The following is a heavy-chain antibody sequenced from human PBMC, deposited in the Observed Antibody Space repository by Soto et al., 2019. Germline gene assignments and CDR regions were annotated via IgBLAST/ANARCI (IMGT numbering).Heavy chain of an antibody. J-gene: IGHJ4*02. CDR2: ISGSGNTI. CDR3: ASDPYYYASGY. Sequence: QVQLVASGGGLVKPGGSLRLSCAASGFTFSDYYRTWIRQPPGKGLEWLSYISGSGNTIYYADSVKGRFTVSRDNARNSLFLQMNSLRAEDTAFYYCASDPYYYASGYWGQGTLVTVSS. CDR1: GFTFSDYY. D-gene: IGHD3-10*01. V-gene: IGHV3-11*01.